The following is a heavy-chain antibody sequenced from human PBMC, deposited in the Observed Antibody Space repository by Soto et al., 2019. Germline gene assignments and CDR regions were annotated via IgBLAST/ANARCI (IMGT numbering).Heavy chain of an antibody. CDR3: ARGGYNLYYYYGMDV. V-gene: IGHV4-59*01. CDR2: IYYSGST. J-gene: IGHJ6*02. Sequence: QVQLQESGPGLVKPSETLSLTCTVSGGSISSYYWSWIRQPPGKGLEWIGYIYYSGSTNYNPSLTSRVTISVDTSKNQFSLKLSSVTAADTAVYYCARGGYNLYYYYGMDVWGQGTTVTVSS. D-gene: IGHD5-12*01. CDR1: GGSISSYY.